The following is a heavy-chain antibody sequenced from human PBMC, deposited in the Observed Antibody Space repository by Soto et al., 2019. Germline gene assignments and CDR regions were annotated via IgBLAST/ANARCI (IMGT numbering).Heavy chain of an antibody. V-gene: IGHV1-69*01. J-gene: IGHJ4*01. CDR3: ARGGFRFGPHAYISY. Sequence: QVQLVQSGAEVKKPGSSVKVSCKSSGGIFGDYAINWVRQAPGQGLEWLGAIIPAIGTANYAHKFQGSVSITADESSNIAYVELRNLRSDDSAIYYCARGGFRFGPHAYISYWGQGTLVTVSS. D-gene: IGHD3-16*01. CDR2: IIPAIGTA. CDR1: GGIFGDYA.